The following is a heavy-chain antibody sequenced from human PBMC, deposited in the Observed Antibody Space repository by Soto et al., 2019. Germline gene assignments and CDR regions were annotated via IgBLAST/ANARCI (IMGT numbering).Heavy chain of an antibody. CDR1: GFTFSSYA. D-gene: IGHD1-26*01. V-gene: IGHV3-23*01. Sequence: EVQLLESGGGLVQPGGSLRLSCAASGFTFSSYAMSWVRQAPGKGLEWVSAISGSGGSTYYADSVKGRFTISRDNSKNTLYLQMNSLRAEDTAIYYCARDLRLVGATSRILFDYWGQGTLLTVSS. CDR3: ARDLRLVGATSRILFDY. J-gene: IGHJ4*02. CDR2: ISGSGGST.